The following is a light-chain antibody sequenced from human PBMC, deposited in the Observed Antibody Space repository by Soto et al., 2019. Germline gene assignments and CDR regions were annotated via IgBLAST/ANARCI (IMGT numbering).Light chain of an antibody. Sequence: EIEMTQSPATLSVSPGEIATLSCRASQSVSSNLAWYQQKPGQAPRLLIYGASTRATGIPARFSGSGSGTDFTLTISRLEPEDFAVYYCQDYGRSPRALGQGTKVDIK. CDR3: QDYGRSPRA. CDR2: GAS. V-gene: IGKV3-15*01. J-gene: IGKJ1*01. CDR1: QSVSSN.